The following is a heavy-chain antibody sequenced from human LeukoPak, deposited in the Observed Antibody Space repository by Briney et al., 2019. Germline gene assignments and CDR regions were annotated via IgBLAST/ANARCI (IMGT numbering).Heavy chain of an antibody. D-gene: IGHD6-13*01. J-gene: IGHJ4*02. V-gene: IGHV3-23*01. CDR3: AKRFQGFGYNSRWPEDQYFDY. Sequence: TGGSLRLSCAASGFTFSSYDMSWAPLAPGKGREWVSGLSCRGVGTYYSDSVRGRFTISRDNSKNTLYLQMNSLRAEDTAVYYCAKRFQGFGYNSRWPEDQYFDYWGQGTLVTVSS. CDR2: LSCRGVGT. CDR1: GFTFSSYD.